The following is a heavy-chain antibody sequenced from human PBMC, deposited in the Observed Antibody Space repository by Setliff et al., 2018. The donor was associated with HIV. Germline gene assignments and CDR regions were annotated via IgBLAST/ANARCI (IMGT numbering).Heavy chain of an antibody. Sequence: GGSLRLSCIASGFTFSSYSMNWVRQAPGEGLEYVSAISGSGGITYYADSVKGRFTLFRDNAKKSLYLQMNSLRAEDTAVYYCAPRFDPWGQGTLVTVSS. CDR1: GFTFSSYS. J-gene: IGHJ5*02. V-gene: IGHV3-21*01. CDR2: ISGSGGIT. CDR3: APRFDP.